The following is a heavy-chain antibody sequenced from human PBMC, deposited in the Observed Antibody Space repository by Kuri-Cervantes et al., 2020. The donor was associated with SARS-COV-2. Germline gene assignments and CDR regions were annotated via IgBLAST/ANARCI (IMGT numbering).Heavy chain of an antibody. CDR1: GFTFSSYA. CDR2: ISYDGSNK. D-gene: IGHD6-19*01. Sequence: GGSLRLSCAASGFTFSSYAMHWVRQAPGKGLEWVAVISYDGSNKYYADSVKGRFTLSRDNSKNTLYLQMNSLRAEDTAVYYCARGPPAAVGLYYFDYWGQGTLVTVSS. V-gene: IGHV3-30*14. CDR3: ARGPPAAVGLYYFDY. J-gene: IGHJ4*02.